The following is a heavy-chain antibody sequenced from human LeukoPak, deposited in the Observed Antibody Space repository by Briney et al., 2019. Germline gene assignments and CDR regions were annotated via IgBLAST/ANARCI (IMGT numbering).Heavy chain of an antibody. CDR3: ARDHLSGYHYGFDSFDI. Sequence: GGSLRLSCAASGFTFSSYWMSWVRQAPGKRLEWVAHIKQDGSEKFYADSVKGRFSISRDNAKNSLYMQKKSSRAEDTVVYYCARDHLSGYHYGFDSFDIWDQGTMVTVSS. CDR1: GFTFSSYW. D-gene: IGHD3-22*01. V-gene: IGHV3-7*01. J-gene: IGHJ3*02. CDR2: IKQDGSEK.